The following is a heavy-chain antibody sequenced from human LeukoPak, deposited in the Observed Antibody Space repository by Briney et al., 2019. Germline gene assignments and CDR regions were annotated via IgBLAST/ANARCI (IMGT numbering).Heavy chain of an antibody. CDR3: ARESSSSYTFDY. D-gene: IGHD6-6*01. J-gene: IGHJ4*02. CDR2: IYHSGST. CDR1: GYSISSGYY. Sequence: SETLSLTCTVSGYSISSGYYWGWIRQPPGKWLEWIGSIYHSGSTYYNPSLKSRVTISVDTSKNQFSLKLSSVTAADTAAYYCARESSSSYTFDYWGQGTLVTVSS. V-gene: IGHV4-38-2*02.